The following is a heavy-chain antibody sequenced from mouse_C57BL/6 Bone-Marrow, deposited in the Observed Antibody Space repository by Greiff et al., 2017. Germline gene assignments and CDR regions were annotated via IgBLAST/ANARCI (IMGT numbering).Heavy chain of an antibody. CDR3: ARRGVFAY. Sequence: QVHVKQSGAELARPGASVKLSCKASGYTFTSYGISWVKQRTGQGLEWIGEIYPRSGNPYYNEKFKGKATLTADKSSSTAYMELRSLTSEDSAVYFCARRGVFAYWGQGTLVTVSA. CDR2: IYPRSGNP. V-gene: IGHV1-81*01. J-gene: IGHJ3*01. CDR1: GYTFTSYG.